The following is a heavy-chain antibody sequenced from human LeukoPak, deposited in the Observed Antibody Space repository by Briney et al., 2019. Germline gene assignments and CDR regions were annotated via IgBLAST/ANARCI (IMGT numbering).Heavy chain of an antibody. Sequence: GGSLRLSCAASGFTFSSYSMNWVRQAPGKGLEWVASVKPDGSAVYYMDSVKGRFTISRGNAENSLYLQMHSLRAEDTAVYYCARLFGSVTTFDYWGQGTLVAVSS. J-gene: IGHJ4*02. CDR1: GFTFSSYS. D-gene: IGHD3-3*01. CDR2: VKPDGSAV. CDR3: ARLFGSVTTFDY. V-gene: IGHV3-7*01.